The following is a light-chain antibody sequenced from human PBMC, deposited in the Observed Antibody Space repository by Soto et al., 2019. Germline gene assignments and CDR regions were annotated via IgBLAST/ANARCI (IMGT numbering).Light chain of an antibody. J-gene: IGKJ4*01. CDR1: QSVSKY. CDR3: QQRSNWPQIT. Sequence: EIVLTQSPATLSLSPGERATLSCRASQSVSKYLGWYQQKPGQAPRLLIHDASNRATGIPARFSGSGSGTDFNLTISSLEPEDFGVYYCQQRSNWPQITFGGGTKVEIK. V-gene: IGKV3-11*01. CDR2: DAS.